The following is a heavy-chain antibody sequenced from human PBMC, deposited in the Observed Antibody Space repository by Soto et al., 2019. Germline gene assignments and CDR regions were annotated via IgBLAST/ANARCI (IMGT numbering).Heavy chain of an antibody. CDR3: ARHGNYGDYVFDY. CDR2: IYYSGST. Sequence: SETLSLTCTVSGGSISSYYWSWIRQPPGKGLEWIGYIYYSGSTNYNPSLKSRVTISVDTSKNQFSLKLSSVTAADTAVYYCARHGNYGDYVFDYWGQGTLVTVSS. J-gene: IGHJ4*02. CDR1: GGSISSYY. D-gene: IGHD4-17*01. V-gene: IGHV4-59*08.